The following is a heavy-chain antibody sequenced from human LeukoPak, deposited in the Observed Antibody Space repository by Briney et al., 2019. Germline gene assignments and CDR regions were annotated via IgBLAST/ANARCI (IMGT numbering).Heavy chain of an antibody. J-gene: IGHJ4*02. Sequence: GGSLRLSCAASGFAVSSNYMSWVRQAPGKGLEWVSVIYSGGSTYYADSVKGRFTTSRDNSKNTLYLQMNSLRAEDTAVYYCAKFLPTHIVVANYYFDYWGQGTLVTVSS. CDR2: IYSGGST. CDR3: AKFLPTHIVVANYYFDY. CDR1: GFAVSSNY. V-gene: IGHV3-53*01. D-gene: IGHD2-21*01.